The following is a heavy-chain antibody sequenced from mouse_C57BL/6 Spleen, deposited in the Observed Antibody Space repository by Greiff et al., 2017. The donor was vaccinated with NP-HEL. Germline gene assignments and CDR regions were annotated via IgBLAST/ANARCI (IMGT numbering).Heavy chain of an antibody. CDR3: AREGDYYGSSYYAMDY. CDR2: IYPGGGYT. Sequence: QVQLKQSGAELVRPGTSVKMSCKASGYTFTNYWIGWAKQRPGHGLEWIGDIYPGGGYTNYNEKFKGKATLTADKSSSTAYMQFSSLTSEDSAIYYCAREGDYYGSSYYAMDYWGQGTSVTVSS. CDR1: GYTFTNYW. V-gene: IGHV1-63*01. J-gene: IGHJ4*01. D-gene: IGHD1-1*01.